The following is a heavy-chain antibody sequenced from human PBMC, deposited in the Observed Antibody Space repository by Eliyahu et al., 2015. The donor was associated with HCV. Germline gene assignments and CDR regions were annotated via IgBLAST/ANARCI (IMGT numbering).Heavy chain of an antibody. J-gene: IGHJ4*02. CDR1: GFTFXDYS. CDR2: ISWNSGNI. V-gene: IGHV3-9*01. Sequence: EVQLVESGGGLIQPGRSLXISCAASGFTFXDYSMXWVRQAPGKGLEWVSGISWNSGNIGYADSVQGRFTISRDNAKNIVYLEMNGLRGEDTALYYCAKDRSGWSPYYLEYWGRGTQVTVSS. CDR3: AKDRSGWSPYYLEY. D-gene: IGHD6-19*01.